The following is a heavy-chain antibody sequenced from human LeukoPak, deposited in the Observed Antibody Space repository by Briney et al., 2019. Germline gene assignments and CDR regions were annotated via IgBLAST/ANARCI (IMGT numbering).Heavy chain of an antibody. J-gene: IGHJ3*01. Sequence: ASVKVSCKTSGYTFTNYYIHWVRRAPGQGLEWMGKINHSGGSTSCPQKFQGRVTMTRDTSTTTVYMELSTLRSEDTAIYYCARGYCSGGGCSVLDAFDGWGQGTMVTVSS. D-gene: IGHD2-15*01. CDR3: ARGYCSGGGCSVLDAFDG. CDR1: GYTFTNYY. CDR2: INHSGGST. V-gene: IGHV1-46*01.